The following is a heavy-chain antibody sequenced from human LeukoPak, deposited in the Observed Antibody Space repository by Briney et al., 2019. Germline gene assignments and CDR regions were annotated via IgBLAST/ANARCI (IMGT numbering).Heavy chain of an antibody. V-gene: IGHV4-59*01. D-gene: IGHD3-9*01. CDR1: VGSNSSYY. CDR2: IYYSGST. Sequence: SETLSLTFLFTVGSNSSYYWSWLRQPPGKGLEWIGYIYYSGSTNYNPSLKSRVTISVDTSKNQFYLKLSSVTAADTAVYYCARSLPDYDILTGYYRAYYFDYWGQGTLVTVSS. J-gene: IGHJ4*02. CDR3: ARSLPDYDILTGYYRAYYFDY.